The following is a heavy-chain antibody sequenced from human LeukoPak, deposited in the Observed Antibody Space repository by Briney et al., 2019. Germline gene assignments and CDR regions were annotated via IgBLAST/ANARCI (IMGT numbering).Heavy chain of an antibody. CDR1: GFTISSYW. J-gene: IGHJ4*02. CDR3: ARDDYSSSDY. V-gene: IGHV3-7*03. Sequence: GGSLRLSCAASGFTISSYWMSWVRQAPGKGLEWVANIKQDGSEKYYVDSVKGRFTISRDNAKNSLYLQMNSLRAEDTAVYYCARDDYSSSDYWGQGTLVTVSS. CDR2: IKQDGSEK. D-gene: IGHD6-6*01.